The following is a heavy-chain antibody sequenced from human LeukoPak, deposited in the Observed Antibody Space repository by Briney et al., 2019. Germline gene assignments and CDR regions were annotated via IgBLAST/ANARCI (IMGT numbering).Heavy chain of an antibody. V-gene: IGHV1-8*01. CDR3: ARGVSSGWYGFYYMDV. D-gene: IGHD6-19*01. Sequence: ASVKVSCKASGYTFTSYDINWVRQATGQGLEWMGWMNPNSGNTGYAQKFQGRVTMTRNTSISTAYMELSSPRSEDTAVYYCARGVSSGWYGFYYMDVWGKGTTVTVSS. CDR2: MNPNSGNT. J-gene: IGHJ6*03. CDR1: GYTFTSYD.